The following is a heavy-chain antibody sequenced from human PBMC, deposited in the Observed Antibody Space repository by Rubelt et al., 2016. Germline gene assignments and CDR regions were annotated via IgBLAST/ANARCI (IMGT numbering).Heavy chain of an antibody. CDR3: ARDYYDSRLDY. J-gene: IGHJ4*01. CDR1: GYTFSNYY. V-gene: IGHV1-46*01. Sequence: QLVQSGPEVKKPGASVKVSCKASGYTFSNYYIHWVRQAPGQGLEWMGMINSGGGSTSYAQKFQGRVTMTRETSTNTVYMERSSLRSEDTASYYCARDYYDSRLDYWGQGTLVTVSS. CDR2: INSGGGST. D-gene: IGHD3-22*01.